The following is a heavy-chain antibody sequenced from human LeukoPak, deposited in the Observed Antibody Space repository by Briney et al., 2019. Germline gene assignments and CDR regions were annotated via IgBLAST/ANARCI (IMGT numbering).Heavy chain of an antibody. D-gene: IGHD3-22*01. CDR3: ARAPYYYDSSGYYDY. CDR2: ISAYNGNT. V-gene: IGHV1-18*01. J-gene: IGHJ4*02. CDR1: GYTFTSYG. Sequence: ASVEVCCKASGYTFTSYGISWVRQAPGQGLEWMGWISAYNGNTNYAQKLQGRVTMTTDTSTSTAYMELRSLRSDDTAVYYCARAPYYYDSSGYYDYWGQGTLVTVSS.